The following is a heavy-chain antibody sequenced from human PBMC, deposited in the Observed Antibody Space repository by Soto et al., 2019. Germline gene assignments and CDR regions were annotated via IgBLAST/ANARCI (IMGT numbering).Heavy chain of an antibody. D-gene: IGHD6-19*01. J-gene: IGHJ4*02. Sequence: ASVKVSCKASGYTFTSYAMHWVRQAPGQRLEWMGWINAGNGNTKYSQKFQGRVTITRDTSASTAYMELSSLKASDSAMYYCTRHGSGWSVAHYWGQGTLVTVSS. CDR3: TRHGSGWSVAHY. CDR2: INAGNGNT. CDR1: GYTFTSYA. V-gene: IGHV1-3*01.